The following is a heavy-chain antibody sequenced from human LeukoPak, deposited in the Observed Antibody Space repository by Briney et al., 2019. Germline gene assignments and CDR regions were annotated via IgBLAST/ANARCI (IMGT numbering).Heavy chain of an antibody. V-gene: IGHV4-34*01. D-gene: IGHD5-18*01. CDR2: INHSGST. CDR3: ARGGGTAMFI. J-gene: IGHJ3*02. Sequence: SETLSLTCAVYGGSFSGYYWSWIRQPPGKGLEWIGEINHSGSTNYNPSLKSRVTISVDTSKNQFSLKLSSVTAADTAVYYCARGGGTAMFIWGQGTMVTVSS. CDR1: GGSFSGYY.